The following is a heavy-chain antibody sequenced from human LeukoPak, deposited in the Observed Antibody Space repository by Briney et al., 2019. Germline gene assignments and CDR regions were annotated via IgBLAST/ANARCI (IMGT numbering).Heavy chain of an antibody. D-gene: IGHD2-8*02. CDR2: IGISGDT. CDR3: ARGVLSGHFDY. J-gene: IGHJ4*02. Sequence: PGGSLRLSCAAPGFTFSDYDMHWVRQVIGKGLEWVSAIGISGDTYYPDSVKGRFTISRENAKNSLYLQMSGLRAGDTAVYYCARGVLSGHFDYWGQGTLVTVSS. CDR1: GFTFSDYD. V-gene: IGHV3-13*01.